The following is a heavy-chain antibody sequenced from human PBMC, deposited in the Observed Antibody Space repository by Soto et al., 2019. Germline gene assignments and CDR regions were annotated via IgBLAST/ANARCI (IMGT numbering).Heavy chain of an antibody. D-gene: IGHD6-6*01. Sequence: GGSLRLSCAASGFTLSGYAMDWVRQAPGKGLEYVSGISSNGVGTYSANSVQGRFTISRDNSKNTVYLQMGSLRPEDMAVYYCARRARPDFYYMDVWGKGTTVTV. J-gene: IGHJ6*03. CDR1: GFTLSGYA. CDR3: ARRARPDFYYMDV. CDR2: ISSNGVGT. V-gene: IGHV3-64*01.